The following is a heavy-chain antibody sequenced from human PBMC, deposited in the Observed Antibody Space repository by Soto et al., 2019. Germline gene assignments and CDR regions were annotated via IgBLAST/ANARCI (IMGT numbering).Heavy chain of an antibody. V-gene: IGHV4-31*03. CDR3: ASLPYYYYGMDV. CDR2: IYYSGST. CDR1: GGSISSGCYY. Sequence: SETQSLTCTVSGGSISSGCYYWSWIRQHPGKGLEWIGYIYYSGSTYYNPSLKSRVTISVDTSKNQFSPKLSSVTAADTAVYYCASLPYYYYGMDVWGQGTTVTVSS. J-gene: IGHJ6*02.